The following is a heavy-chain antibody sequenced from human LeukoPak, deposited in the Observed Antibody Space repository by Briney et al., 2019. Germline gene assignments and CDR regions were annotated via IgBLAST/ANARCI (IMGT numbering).Heavy chain of an antibody. J-gene: IGHJ4*02. V-gene: IGHV3-23*01. D-gene: IGHD3-10*01. CDR3: AKDMAYGSGSYYDG. CDR2: ISGSGGST. CDR1: GFAFSSYA. Sequence: GGSLRLSCAASGFAFSSYAMSWVRQAPGKGLEWVSAISGSGGSTYYADSVKGRFTISRDNSKNTLYLQMNSLRAEDTALYYCAKDMAYGSGSYYDGWGQGTLVTVSS.